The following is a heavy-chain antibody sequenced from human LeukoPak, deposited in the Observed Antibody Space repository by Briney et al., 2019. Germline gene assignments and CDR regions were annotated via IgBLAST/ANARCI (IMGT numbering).Heavy chain of an antibody. Sequence: GGSLRLSCAASGFTFSSYAMSWVRQAPGKGLEWVSAISGSGGSTYYADSVKGRFTISRDNSKNTLYLQMNSLRAEDTAVYYCAKGDTAMVTGPYYYYYYGMDVWGQGTTVTVSS. CDR2: ISGSGGST. V-gene: IGHV3-23*01. CDR3: AKGDTAMVTGPYYYYYYGMDV. J-gene: IGHJ6*02. CDR1: GFTFSSYA. D-gene: IGHD5-18*01.